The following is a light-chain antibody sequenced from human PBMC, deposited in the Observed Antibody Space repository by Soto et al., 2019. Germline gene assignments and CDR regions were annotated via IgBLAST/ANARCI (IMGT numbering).Light chain of an antibody. CDR3: QQYGSSPWT. CDR2: GAS. Sequence: EIVLTQSPGTPSLSPGERATLSRRASQSVSSSYLAWYQQKPGQAPRLLIYGASSRATGIPDRFSGSGSGTDFTLTISRLEPEDFAVYYCQQYGSSPWTFGQGTKVDNK. V-gene: IGKV3-20*01. J-gene: IGKJ1*01. CDR1: QSVSSSY.